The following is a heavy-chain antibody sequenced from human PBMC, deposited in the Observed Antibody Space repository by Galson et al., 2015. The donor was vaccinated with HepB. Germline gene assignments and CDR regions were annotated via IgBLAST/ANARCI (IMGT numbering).Heavy chain of an antibody. Sequence: SLRLSCAASGFTFSDYYMSWIRQSPGQGLEWLAYISSGGSTTYYVDSVKGRFTISRDNAKNSLFLQMNSLRAEDTALYYCATGGIKYAIVGAPSWGQGTLVTVSS. CDR3: ATGGIKYAIVGAPS. CDR1: GFTFSDYY. V-gene: IGHV3-11*01. D-gene: IGHD1-26*01. CDR2: ISSGGSTT. J-gene: IGHJ5*02.